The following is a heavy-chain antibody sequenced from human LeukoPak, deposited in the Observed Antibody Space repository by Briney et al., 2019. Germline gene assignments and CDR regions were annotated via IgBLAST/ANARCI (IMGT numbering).Heavy chain of an antibody. D-gene: IGHD3-9*01. CDR2: ISYDGSNK. J-gene: IGHJ4*02. CDR3: AREGYDILTGFDY. Sequence: GGSLRLSCAASGFTFRSYAMHWVRQAPGKGLEWVAIISYDGSNKYYADSVRGRFTISRDNSKNTLYLQMNSLRAEDTAVYYCAREGYDILTGFDYWGQGTLVTVSS. CDR1: GFTFRSYA. V-gene: IGHV3-30*01.